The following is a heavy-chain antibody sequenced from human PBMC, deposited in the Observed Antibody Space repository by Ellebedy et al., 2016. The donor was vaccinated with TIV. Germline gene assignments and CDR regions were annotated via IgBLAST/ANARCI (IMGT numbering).Heavy chain of an antibody. CDR3: AGSPSTGY. Sequence: GESLKISCAASGFSVHNNYMSWVRQAPGKGLEWVSVIYSGCSTYYADSVKGRFTISRDKSKNTLYLQMNSLRAEDTAVYYCAGSPSTGYWGRGTLVTVSS. V-gene: IGHV3-53*01. J-gene: IGHJ4*02. CDR2: IYSGCST. CDR1: GFSVHNNY. D-gene: IGHD4-17*01.